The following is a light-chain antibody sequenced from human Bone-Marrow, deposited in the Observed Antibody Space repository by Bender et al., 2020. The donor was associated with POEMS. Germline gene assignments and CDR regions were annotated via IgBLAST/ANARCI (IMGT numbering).Light chain of an antibody. Sequence: QSALTQPASVSGSPGQSITISCTGTSSDVGHYNLVSWYQQHPGKAPKLLIFDVTHRPSGVSNRFSGSKSANTASLTISGLQAEDEADYYCQSYDNSLGGWVFGGGTKLTVL. V-gene: IGLV2-14*02. CDR3: QSYDNSLGGWV. CDR1: SSDVGHYNL. CDR2: DVT. J-gene: IGLJ3*02.